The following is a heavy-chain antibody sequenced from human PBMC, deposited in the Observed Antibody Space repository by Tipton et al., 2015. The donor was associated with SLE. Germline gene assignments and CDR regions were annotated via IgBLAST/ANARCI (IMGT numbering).Heavy chain of an antibody. J-gene: IGHJ4*02. CDR1: GFIFTNYA. D-gene: IGHD5-12*01. V-gene: IGHV3-23*01. Sequence: SLRLSCAASGFIFTNYAMSWVRQAPGKGLEWVSAISGEGGRTYYLDSVKGRFSIFRDNSKNTLYLQMNSLRAEDTAVYYCAKPVGYSGYDSWDYWGQGTLVTVSS. CDR3: AKPVGYSGYDSWDY. CDR2: ISGEGGRT.